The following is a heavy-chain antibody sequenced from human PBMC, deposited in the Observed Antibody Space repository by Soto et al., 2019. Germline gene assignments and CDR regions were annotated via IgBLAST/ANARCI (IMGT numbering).Heavy chain of an antibody. CDR3: ARDQGVSSGYYLYYFDY. CDR2: IIPNLGTP. J-gene: IGHJ4*02. Sequence: QVQLVQSGAEVKKPGSSVKVSCKASGGTFSTYAISWVRQAPGQGLEWMGGIIPNLGTPNYAQNFQGRVTITADESTSTAYMELRSLRSEDTAVYYCARDQGVSSGYYLYYFDYWGQGTLVTVSS. CDR1: GGTFSTYA. D-gene: IGHD3-22*01. V-gene: IGHV1-69*01.